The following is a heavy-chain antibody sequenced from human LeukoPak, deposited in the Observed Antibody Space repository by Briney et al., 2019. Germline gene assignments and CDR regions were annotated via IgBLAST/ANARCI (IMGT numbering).Heavy chain of an antibody. CDR2: IYHSGST. CDR1: GYSISSGYY. J-gene: IGHJ1*01. V-gene: IGHV4-38-2*02. D-gene: IGHD2-2*01. CDR3: ARSRVPYCSSTSCYAVNFQH. Sequence: SETLSLTCTVSGYSISSGYYWGWIRQPPGKGLEWIGSIYHSGSTYYNPSLNSRVTISVDTSKNQVSLKLSSVTAADTAVYYCARSRVPYCSSTSCYAVNFQHWGQGTLVTVSS.